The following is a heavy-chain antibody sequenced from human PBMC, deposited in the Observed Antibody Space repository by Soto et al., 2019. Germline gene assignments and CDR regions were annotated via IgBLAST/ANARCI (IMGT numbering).Heavy chain of an antibody. CDR3: ARVTFGNYGVAYPL. Sequence: PSETLSLTCAVYGGSFSGYYWSWIRQPPGKGLEWIGEINHSGSTNYNPSLKSRVTISVDTSKNQFSLKLSSVTATDTAVYYCARVTFGNYGVAYPLWGQGTLVTVSS. D-gene: IGHD3-3*01. V-gene: IGHV4-34*01. CDR2: INHSGST. J-gene: IGHJ4*02. CDR1: GGSFSGYY.